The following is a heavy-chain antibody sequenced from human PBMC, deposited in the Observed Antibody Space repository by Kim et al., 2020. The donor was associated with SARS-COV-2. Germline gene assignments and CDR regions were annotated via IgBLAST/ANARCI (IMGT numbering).Heavy chain of an antibody. J-gene: IGHJ6*02. V-gene: IGHV5-10-1*01. CDR3: ARIVVVPAAIEYYYYGMDV. CDR2: IDPSDSYT. CDR1: GYSFTSYW. Sequence: GESLKISCKGSGYSFTSYWISWVRQMPGKGLEWMGRIDPSDSYTNYSPSFQGHVTISADKSISTAYLQWSSLKASDTAMYYCARIVVVPAAIEYYYYGMDVWGQGTTVTVSS. D-gene: IGHD2-2*02.